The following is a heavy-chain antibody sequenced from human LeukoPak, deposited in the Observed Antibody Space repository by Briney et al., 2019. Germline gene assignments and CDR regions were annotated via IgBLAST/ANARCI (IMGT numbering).Heavy chain of an antibody. CDR2: ILWNGGET. Sequence: PGGSLRLSCSISWFTFTDYVVHWVRPAPGKGREWVAGILWNGGETGYADSVKGRFTISRDKVKNFLYLQMNSLRVEDTALYFCTRDMRPGGADVWGQGTTVTVSS. D-gene: IGHD4-17*01. V-gene: IGHV3-9*01. J-gene: IGHJ6*02. CDR1: WFTFTDYV. CDR3: TRDMRPGGADV.